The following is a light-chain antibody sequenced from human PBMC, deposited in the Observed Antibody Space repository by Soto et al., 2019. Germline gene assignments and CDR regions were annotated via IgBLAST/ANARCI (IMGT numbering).Light chain of an antibody. CDR3: QQYDNWPPSDT. CDR2: GAS. Sequence: EIVMTQSPVTLPVSPGERATLSCRASQSVSSNLAWYQQKPGQAPRLLIYGASTRATGIPARFSGSGSGTEFTLTVSSLQSEDFAGYYCQQYDNWPPSDTFGQGTKLEI. J-gene: IGKJ2*01. V-gene: IGKV3-15*01. CDR1: QSVSSN.